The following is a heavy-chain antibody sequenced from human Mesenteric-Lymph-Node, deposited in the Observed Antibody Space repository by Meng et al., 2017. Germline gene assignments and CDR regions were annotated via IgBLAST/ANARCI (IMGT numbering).Heavy chain of an antibody. CDR3: AKAKDGYIKNDAFDI. J-gene: IGHJ3*02. D-gene: IGHD5-24*01. CDR2: INWNGGST. Sequence: GESLKISCAASGFTFDDYGMSWVRQAPGKGLEWVSGINWNGGSTGYADSVKGRFTISRDNAKNSLYLQMNSLRAEDMALYYCAKAKDGYIKNDAFDIWGQGTMVTVSS. CDR1: GFTFDDYG. V-gene: IGHV3-20*04.